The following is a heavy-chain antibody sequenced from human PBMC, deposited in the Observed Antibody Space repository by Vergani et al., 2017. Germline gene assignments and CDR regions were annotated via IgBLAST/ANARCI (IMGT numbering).Heavy chain of an antibody. CDR3: SKTRTVTTGGMEV. V-gene: IGHV1-69-2*01. J-gene: IGHJ6*02. D-gene: IGHD4-17*01. CDR1: GYTFTDHY. Sequence: EVQLVQSGAEVNKPGATMKISCKVSGYTFTDHYMHWVKQAPGKGLEWMGLVYPEDGETIYAEKFKGRVTIAAYTSTDTAHLELSSLRSEDTAVAYFSKTRTVTTGGMEVWGQGTTVIVSS. CDR2: VYPEDGET.